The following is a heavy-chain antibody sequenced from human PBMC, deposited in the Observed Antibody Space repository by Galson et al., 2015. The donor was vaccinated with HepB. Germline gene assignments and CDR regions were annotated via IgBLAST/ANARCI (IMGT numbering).Heavy chain of an antibody. D-gene: IGHD2-2*01. Sequence: SVKVSCKASGGTFSSYAISWVRQAPGQGLEWMGGIIPIFGTANYAQKFQGRVTITADESTSTAYMELSSLRSEDTAVYYCASSVVVPVDYYYYYMDVWGKGTTVTVSS. CDR1: GGTFSSYA. J-gene: IGHJ6*03. CDR2: IIPIFGTA. V-gene: IGHV1-69*13. CDR3: ASSVVVPVDYYYYYMDV.